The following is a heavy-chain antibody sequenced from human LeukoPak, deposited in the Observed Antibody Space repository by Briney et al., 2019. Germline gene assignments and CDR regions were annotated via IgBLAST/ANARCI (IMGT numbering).Heavy chain of an antibody. D-gene: IGHD3-10*01. CDR3: ARGGGHYYYYMDV. Sequence: SETLSLTCTVSGGSISSYSYYWGWLPPPQGKEREWFGSIYYSGSTYHNPSLKSRVTISVDTSKDHFSRKRSAVTAVYTAVKYWARGGGHYYYYMDVWGKGTTVTVSS. CDR2: IYYSGST. J-gene: IGHJ6*03. V-gene: IGHV4-39*07. CDR1: GGSISSYSYY.